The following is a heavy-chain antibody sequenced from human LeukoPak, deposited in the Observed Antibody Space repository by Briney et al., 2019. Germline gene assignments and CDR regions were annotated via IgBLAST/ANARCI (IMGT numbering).Heavy chain of an antibody. CDR3: ARFDTAMAAYYFDY. CDR1: GYTFTGYY. D-gene: IGHD5-18*01. CDR2: INPNSGGT. J-gene: IGHJ4*02. Sequence: ASVNVSCKASGYTFTGYYMHWVRQAPGQGLEWMGRINPNSGGTNYAQKFQGRVTMTRDTSISTAYMELSRLRSDDTAVYYCARFDTAMAAYYFDYWGQGTLVTVSS. V-gene: IGHV1-2*06.